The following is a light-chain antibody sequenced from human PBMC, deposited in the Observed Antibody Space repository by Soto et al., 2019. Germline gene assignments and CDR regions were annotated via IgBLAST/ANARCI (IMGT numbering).Light chain of an antibody. V-gene: IGKV3-20*01. J-gene: IGKJ4*01. CDR3: QQYGSSPLT. CDR1: QSVSSSN. Sequence: EIVLTQSPGTLSLSPGERATLSCRASQSVSSSNLAWYQQKPGQAHRFLIYGASSMATGIPDRFSGSGSGTDFTLTISRLEPEDFAVYYCQQYGSSPLTFGGGTKVEIK. CDR2: GAS.